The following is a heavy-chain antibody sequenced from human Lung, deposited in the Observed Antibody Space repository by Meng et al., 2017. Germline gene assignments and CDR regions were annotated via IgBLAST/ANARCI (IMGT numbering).Heavy chain of an antibody. CDR2: INRDGTKP. D-gene: IGHD1-1*01. J-gene: IGHJ1*01. CDR1: GLTFTDHW. V-gene: IGHV3-74*02. CDR3: TNDRLNH. Sequence: EVQLGESGCGLVPRGGSSRLACAASGLTFTDHWMHWVRQGPGKGLVWVSRINRDGTKPTYADSVKGRFTFSRDNAKNTLYLQMNNMRAEDTAFYYCTNDRLNHWGQGALVTVSS.